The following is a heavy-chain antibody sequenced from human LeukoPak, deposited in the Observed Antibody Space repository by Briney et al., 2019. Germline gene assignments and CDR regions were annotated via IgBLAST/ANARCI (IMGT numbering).Heavy chain of an antibody. V-gene: IGHV6-1*01. CDR3: ARWAPNWAAVXWAXGXXGXDV. Sequence: SQTLSLTCAISGDSVSSNSAAWNWIRQSPSRGLEWLGRTYYRSKWYNDYAVSVKSRITINPDTSKNQFSLQLNSVTPEDTAVYYCARWAPNWAAVXWAXGXXGXDVWGQGTXVTVSS. CDR2: TYYRSKWYN. J-gene: IGHJ6*01. CDR1: GDSVSSNSAA. D-gene: IGHD7-27*01.